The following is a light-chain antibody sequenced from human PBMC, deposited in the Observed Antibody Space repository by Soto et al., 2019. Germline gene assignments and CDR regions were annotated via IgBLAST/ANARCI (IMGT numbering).Light chain of an antibody. Sequence: PGETATLSCRAAQSVDNRYLAWYQQKPGQAPRLLIYATSRRATGIPDRFSGSGSGTDFTLTISRLEPEDFSVYYCQQYGSSPPMYTFGQGTNLEVK. V-gene: IGKV3-20*01. J-gene: IGKJ2*01. CDR2: ATS. CDR1: QSVDNRY. CDR3: QQYGSSPPMYT.